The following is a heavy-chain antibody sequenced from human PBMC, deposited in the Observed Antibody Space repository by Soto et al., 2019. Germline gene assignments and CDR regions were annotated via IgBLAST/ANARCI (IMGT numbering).Heavy chain of an antibody. CDR1: GGTFSSYA. CDR3: TRSEVEMATIGAFDI. V-gene: IGHV1-69*13. CDR2: IIPIFGTA. Sequence: AALKVCCKASGGTFSSYAISCGRQAPEQGLEWIGGIIPIFGTANYAQKFQGRVTITADESTSIAYLELSRLRSEDTAVYYCTRSEVEMATIGAFDIWGQGTMVTVS. D-gene: IGHD5-12*01. J-gene: IGHJ3*02.